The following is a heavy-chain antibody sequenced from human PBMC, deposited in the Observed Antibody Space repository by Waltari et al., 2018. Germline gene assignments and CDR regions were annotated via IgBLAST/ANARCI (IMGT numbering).Heavy chain of an antibody. D-gene: IGHD1-20*01. CDR1: GFTFNSYA. Sequence: EVQLLESGGELVQAGGSLGLSCRGSGFTFNSYAINWVRRAPGTGLRWVAAITISDATFHADSLKGRFTISRDASKVTVYLQMNSLRADDTALYYCAKPFYNWDDPFYGGSGYSSAWGQGTLVVVSS. V-gene: IGHV3-23*01. CDR2: ITISDAT. J-gene: IGHJ4*02. CDR3: AKPFYNWDDPFYGGSGYSSA.